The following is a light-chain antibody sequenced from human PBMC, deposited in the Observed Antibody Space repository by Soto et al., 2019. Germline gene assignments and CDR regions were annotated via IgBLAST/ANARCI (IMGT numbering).Light chain of an antibody. CDR3: QQYGTSPRT. CDR1: QRVSNNY. V-gene: IGKV3-20*01. Sequence: ETVMTQAPATLSASPGDRATLSCRASQRVSNNYLAWYQQTPGQAPRPLIYAASSRAPGIPDRFSGSGSGTDFTLTISRLEPEDFAVYFCQQYGTSPRTFGQGTKV. CDR2: AAS. J-gene: IGKJ1*01.